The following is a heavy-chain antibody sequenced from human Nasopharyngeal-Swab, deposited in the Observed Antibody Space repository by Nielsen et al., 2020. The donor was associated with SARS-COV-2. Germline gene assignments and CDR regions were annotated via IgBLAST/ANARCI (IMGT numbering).Heavy chain of an antibody. V-gene: IGHV3-74*01. CDR2: INSDGSII. D-gene: IGHD2-15*01. Sequence: WIRQPPGKGLVWVSRINSDGSIIDHADSVKGRFTISRDNARNTLNLQMNSLRAEDTALYYCVCGETTPYDYWGQGTLVTVSS. CDR3: VCGETTPYDY. J-gene: IGHJ4*02.